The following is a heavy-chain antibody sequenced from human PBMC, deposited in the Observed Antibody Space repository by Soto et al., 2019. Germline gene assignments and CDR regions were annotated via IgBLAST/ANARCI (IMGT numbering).Heavy chain of an antibody. Sequence: SETLSLTCAISGDSVSSNSAAWNWIRQSPSRGLEWLGRTYYRSKWYNDYAVSVKSRITINPATSKNQFSLQLNSVTPEDTAVYYCARVKRYCSGGSCYDSAFDIWGQGTMVTVSS. J-gene: IGHJ3*02. CDR1: GDSVSSNSAA. CDR2: TYYRSKWYN. V-gene: IGHV6-1*01. CDR3: ARVKRYCSGGSCYDSAFDI. D-gene: IGHD2-15*01.